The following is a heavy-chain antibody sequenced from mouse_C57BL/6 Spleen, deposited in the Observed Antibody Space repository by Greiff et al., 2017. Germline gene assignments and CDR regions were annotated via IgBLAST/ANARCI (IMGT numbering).Heavy chain of an antibody. D-gene: IGHD2-10*01. CDR2: IYPGDGDT. V-gene: IGHV1-80*01. J-gene: IGHJ4*01. CDR1: GYAFSSYW. Sequence: VQLVESGAELVKPGASVKISCKASGYAFSSYWMNWVKQRPGKGLEWIGQIYPGDGDTNYNGKFKGKATLTADKSSSTAYMQLSSLTSEDSAVYFCARAYYGNYDYAMDYWGQGTSVTVSS. CDR3: ARAYYGNYDYAMDY.